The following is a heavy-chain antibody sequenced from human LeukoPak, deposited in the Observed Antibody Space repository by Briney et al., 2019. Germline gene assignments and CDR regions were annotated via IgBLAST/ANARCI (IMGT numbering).Heavy chain of an antibody. CDR1: GFTFSSYE. CDR3: ANWAHTVTRGVGIDY. V-gene: IGHV3-23*01. CDR2: ISGSGGST. Sequence: GGSLRLSCAASGFTFSSYEMNWVRQAPGKGLEWVSAISGSGGSTYYADSVKGRFTTSRDNSKNTLYLQMNSLRAEDTAVYYCANWAHTVTRGVGIDYWGQGTLVTVSS. J-gene: IGHJ4*02. D-gene: IGHD4-17*01.